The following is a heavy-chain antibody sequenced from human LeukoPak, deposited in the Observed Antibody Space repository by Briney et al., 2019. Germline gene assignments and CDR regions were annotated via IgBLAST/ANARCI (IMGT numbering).Heavy chain of an antibody. V-gene: IGHV4-30-4*08. CDR1: GGSISSGDYY. CDR3: ARHKFDWLSMDYYYYGMDV. CDR2: IYYSGST. J-gene: IGHJ6*02. Sequence: SETLSLTCTVSGGSISSGDYYWSWIRQPPGKGLEWIGYIYYSGSTYYNPSLKSRVTISVDTSKNQFSLKLNSVTAADTAVYYCARHKFDWLSMDYYYYGMDVWGQGTTVTVSS. D-gene: IGHD3-9*01.